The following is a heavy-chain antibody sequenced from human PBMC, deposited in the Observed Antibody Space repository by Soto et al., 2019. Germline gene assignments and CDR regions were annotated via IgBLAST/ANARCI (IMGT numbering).Heavy chain of an antibody. Sequence: EVQLVESGGGLVQPGGSLRLSCAASGFTFNNYWMHWVRQAPGKGLVWVSRIKTDGSRPNYADSMEGRFTISSDNAKNTLYLQMNSLRVEDTAVYYCARDRIAGSGSCDNWGQGTLVTVSS. CDR2: IKTDGSRP. J-gene: IGHJ4*02. D-gene: IGHD3-10*01. V-gene: IGHV3-74*01. CDR3: ARDRIAGSGSCDN. CDR1: GFTFNNYW.